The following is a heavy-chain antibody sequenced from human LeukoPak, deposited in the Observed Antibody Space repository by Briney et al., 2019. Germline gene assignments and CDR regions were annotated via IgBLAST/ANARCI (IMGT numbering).Heavy chain of an antibody. CDR1: GGSISSGSYY. CDR2: IYTSGST. V-gene: IGHV4-61*02. CDR3: ARDYGSGIFDY. Sequence: PSQTLSLTCTVSGGSISSGSYYWSWIRQPAGKGLEWIGRIYTSGSTNYNPSLKSRVTISVDTSKNQFSLKLSFVTAADTAVYYCARDYGSGIFDYWGQGTLVTVSS. J-gene: IGHJ4*02. D-gene: IGHD1-26*01.